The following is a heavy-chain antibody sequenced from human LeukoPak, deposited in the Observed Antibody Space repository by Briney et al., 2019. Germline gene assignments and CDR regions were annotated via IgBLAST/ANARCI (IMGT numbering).Heavy chain of an antibody. V-gene: IGHV1-69*04. CDR2: IIPILGIA. J-gene: IGHJ6*02. CDR1: GGTFSSYA. D-gene: IGHD2-2*02. Sequence: SVKVSCKASGGTFSSYAISWVRQAPGQGLEWMGRIIPILGIANYAQKFQGRVTITADKSTSTAYMELSSLRSEDTAVYYCARDPHYCSSTSCYNHYYYGMDVWGQGTTVTVSS. CDR3: ARDPHYCSSTSCYNHYYYGMDV.